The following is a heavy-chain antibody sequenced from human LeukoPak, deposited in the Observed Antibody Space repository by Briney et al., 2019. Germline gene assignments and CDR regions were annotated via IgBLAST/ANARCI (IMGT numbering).Heavy chain of an antibody. D-gene: IGHD6-13*01. CDR1: GGSISSGDYY. Sequence: SETLSLTCTVSGGSISSGDYYWSWIRQPPGKGLEWIGHIYHSGITYYNPSLKSRVTFLVDTSKHQFSLKVNSVTAADTAVYHCARARASSSSWYYFDYWGQGTLVTDSS. V-gene: IGHV4-30-4*08. CDR3: ARARASSSSWYYFDY. J-gene: IGHJ4*02. CDR2: IYHSGIT.